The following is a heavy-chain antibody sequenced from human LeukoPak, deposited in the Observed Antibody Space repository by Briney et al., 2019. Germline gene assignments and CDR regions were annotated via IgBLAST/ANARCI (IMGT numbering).Heavy chain of an antibody. CDR2: IIPIFGTA. D-gene: IGHD6-6*01. CDR3: AIITRANVDY. Sequence: SVKVSCKASGGTSGSYAISWVRQAPGQGLEWMGGIIPIFGTANYAQKFQGRVTITADESTSTAYMELSSLRSEDTAVYYCAIITRANVDYWGQGTLVTVSS. J-gene: IGHJ4*02. V-gene: IGHV1-69*13. CDR1: GGTSGSYA.